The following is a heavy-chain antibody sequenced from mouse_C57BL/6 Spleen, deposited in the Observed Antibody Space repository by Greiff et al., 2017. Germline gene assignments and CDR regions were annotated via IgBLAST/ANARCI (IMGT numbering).Heavy chain of an antibody. Sequence: VQLQQSGPVLVKPGASVKMSCKASGYTFTDYYMNWVKQSHGKSLEWIGVINPYNGGTSYNQKFKGKATLTVDKSSSTAYMELNSLTSEDSAVYYCARGLTTVVAPYFDYWGQGTTLTVSS. CDR2: INPYNGGT. CDR3: ARGLTTVVAPYFDY. CDR1: GYTFTDYY. J-gene: IGHJ2*01. D-gene: IGHD1-1*01. V-gene: IGHV1-19*01.